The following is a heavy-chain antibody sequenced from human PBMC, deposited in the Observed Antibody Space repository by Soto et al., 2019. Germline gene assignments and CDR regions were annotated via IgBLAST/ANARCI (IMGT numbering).Heavy chain of an antibody. CDR2: IIPIFGTA. J-gene: IGHJ5*02. CDR3: APALGYCSSTSCGNWFDP. D-gene: IGHD2-2*01. V-gene: IGHV1-69*13. Sequence: WASVKVSCKASGGTFSSYAISWVRQAPGQGLEWMGGIIPIFGTANYAQKFQGRVTITADESTSTAYMELSSLRSEDTAVYYCAPALGYCSSTSCGNWFDPWGQGTLVTVSS. CDR1: GGTFSSYA.